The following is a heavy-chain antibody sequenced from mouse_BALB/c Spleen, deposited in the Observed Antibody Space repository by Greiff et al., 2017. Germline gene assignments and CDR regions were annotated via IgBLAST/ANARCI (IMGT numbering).Heavy chain of an antibody. CDR2: IDPANGNT. Sequence: VQLQQSGAELVKPGASVKLSCTASGFNIKDTYMHWVKQRPEQGLEWIGRIDPANGNTKYDPKFQGKATITADTSSNTAYLQLSSLTSEDTAVYYCASDYGNYWYFDVWGAGTTVTVSS. D-gene: IGHD2-1*01. CDR1: GFNIKDTY. J-gene: IGHJ1*01. V-gene: IGHV14-3*02. CDR3: ASDYGNYWYFDV.